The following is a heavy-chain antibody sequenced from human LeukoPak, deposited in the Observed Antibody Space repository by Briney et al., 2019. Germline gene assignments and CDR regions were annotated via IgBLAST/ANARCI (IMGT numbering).Heavy chain of an antibody. J-gene: IGHJ4*02. CDR3: AWSSSWYGTLDY. CDR2: IYYSGST. D-gene: IGHD6-13*01. Sequence: SETLSLTCTVSGGSISSYYWSWIRQPPGKGLEWIGYIYYSGSTNYNPSLKSRVTISVDTSKNQFSLKLSSVTAADTAVYYCAWSSSWYGTLDYWGQGTLVTVSS. V-gene: IGHV4-59*01. CDR1: GGSISSYY.